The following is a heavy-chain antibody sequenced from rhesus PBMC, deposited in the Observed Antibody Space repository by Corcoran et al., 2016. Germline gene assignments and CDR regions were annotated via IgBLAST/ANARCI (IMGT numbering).Heavy chain of an antibody. CDR2: IGGSGGDT. D-gene: IGHD4-17*01. CDR1: GSSVSSGSG. Sequence: QGQLQESGPGLVTPSWTLSLTCSVSGSSVSSGSGVSWIRQFPGKGREWIGYIGGSGGDTKKNHSRGSRVTISKDTTKNQVSLTRTSVVAADTAVYYCVRHPEHANFEYRFPVWGAGVLVTVSS. J-gene: IGHJ5-1*01. V-gene: IGHV4-127*01. CDR3: VRHPEHANFEYRFPV.